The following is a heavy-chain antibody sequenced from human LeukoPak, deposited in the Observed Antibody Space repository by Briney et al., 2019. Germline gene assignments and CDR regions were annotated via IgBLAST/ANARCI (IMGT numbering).Heavy chain of an antibody. CDR3: ARQTAMGRSGDY. CDR2: IDPSDSET. V-gene: IGHV5-51*01. D-gene: IGHD5-18*01. CDR1: GYSFTSYW. J-gene: IGHJ4*02. Sequence: NRGESLKISCKASGYSFTSYWIGWVRQMPEKGLEWMGIIDPSDSETRYTPTFQGQVTISADKSFTTAYLQWNSLKASDTAMYYCARQTAMGRSGDYWGQGTLVTVSS.